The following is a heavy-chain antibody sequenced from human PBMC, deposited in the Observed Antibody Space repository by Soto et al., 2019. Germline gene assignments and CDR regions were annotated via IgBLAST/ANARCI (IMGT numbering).Heavy chain of an antibody. CDR1: GFSFSNYG. CDR3: ARSDCTSTSCYVVRFAS. CDR2: ISSSSSYI. J-gene: IGHJ5*01. D-gene: IGHD2-2*01. Sequence: GGSLRLSCAASGFSFSNYGMNWVRQAPGKGLEWVSSISSSSSYISYADSVKGRFTISRDNAKNSVYLQMNSLRAEDTAVYYCARSDCTSTSCYVVRFASSGQGTLV. V-gene: IGHV3-21*01.